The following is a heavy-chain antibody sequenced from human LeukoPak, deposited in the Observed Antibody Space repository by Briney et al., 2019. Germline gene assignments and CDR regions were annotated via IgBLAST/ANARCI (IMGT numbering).Heavy chain of an antibody. V-gene: IGHV4-61*01. CDR2: IYYSGST. CDR1: GGSVSSGSYY. Sequence: SETLSPTCTVSGGSVSSGSYYWSWIRQPPGKGLEWIGYIYYSGSTNYNPSLESRVTISVDTSKNQFSLKLSSVTAADTAVYYCARAANYYDSSGYYWGFFDYWGQGTLVTVSS. J-gene: IGHJ4*02. CDR3: ARAANYYDSSGYYWGFFDY. D-gene: IGHD3-22*01.